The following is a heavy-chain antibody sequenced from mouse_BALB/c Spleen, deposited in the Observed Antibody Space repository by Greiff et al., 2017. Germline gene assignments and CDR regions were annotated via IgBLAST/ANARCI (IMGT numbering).Heavy chain of an antibody. J-gene: IGHJ2*01. CDR3: TRAERDY. V-gene: IGHV5-6-4*01. CDR1: GFTFSSYT. CDR2: ISSGGSYT. Sequence: EVQVVESGGGLVKPGGSLKLSCAASGFTFSSYTMSWVRQTPEKRLEWVATISSGGSYTYYPDSVKGRFTISRDNAKNTLYLQMSSLKSEDTAMYYCTRAERDYWGQGTTLTVSS.